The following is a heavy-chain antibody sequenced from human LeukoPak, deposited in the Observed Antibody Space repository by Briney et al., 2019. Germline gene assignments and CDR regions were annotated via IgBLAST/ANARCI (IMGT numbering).Heavy chain of an antibody. CDR2: IYHSGST. Sequence: PSGTLSLTCAVSGGSMSSSNWWSWVRQPPGKGLEWIGEIYHSGSTNYNPSLKSRVTISVDTSKNQLSLKLSSVTAADTAVYYCARDLYDFWSGYYTGASYGMDVWGQGTTVTVSS. CDR1: GGSMSSSNW. V-gene: IGHV4-4*02. D-gene: IGHD3/OR15-3a*01. CDR3: ARDLYDFWSGYYTGASYGMDV. J-gene: IGHJ6*02.